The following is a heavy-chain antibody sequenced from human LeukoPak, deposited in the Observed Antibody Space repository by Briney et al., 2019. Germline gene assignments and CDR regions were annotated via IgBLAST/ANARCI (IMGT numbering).Heavy chain of an antibody. Sequence: ASVKVSCKASGYTFTGYYMHWVRQAPGQGLEWMGWINPNSGGTNYAQKFQGRVTMTRDTSISTAYMELSSLRSEDTAVYYCASLCSGGSCYSLGSDYWGQGTLVTVSS. J-gene: IGHJ4*02. CDR3: ASLCSGGSCYSLGSDY. CDR1: GYTFTGYY. CDR2: INPNSGGT. V-gene: IGHV1-2*02. D-gene: IGHD2-15*01.